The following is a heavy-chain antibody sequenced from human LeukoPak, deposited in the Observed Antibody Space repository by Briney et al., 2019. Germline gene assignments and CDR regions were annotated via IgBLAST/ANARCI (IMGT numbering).Heavy chain of an antibody. D-gene: IGHD2-2*02. CDR2: ISGSGGST. V-gene: IGHV3-23*01. J-gene: IGHJ6*02. CDR3: AKGRGIGYCSSTSCYKDYYYGMDV. Sequence: GGSLRLSCAASGFTFSSYAMSWVRQAPGKGLEWVSAISGSGGSTYYADSVKGRFTISRDNSKNTLYLQMNSLRAEDTAVYYCAKGRGIGYCSSTSCYKDYYYGMDVWGQGTTVTVSS. CDR1: GFTFSSYA.